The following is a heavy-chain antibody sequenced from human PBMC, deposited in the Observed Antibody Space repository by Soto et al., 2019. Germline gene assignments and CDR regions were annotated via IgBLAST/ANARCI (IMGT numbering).Heavy chain of an antibody. D-gene: IGHD6-13*01. Sequence: ASVKVSCKASGYTFTGYHMHWVRQAPGQGLEWMGWINPNSGGTNYAQKFQGRVTMTRDTSISTAYMELSRLRSDDTAVYYCASLEDSRNIAAADYWGQGTLVTVSS. V-gene: IGHV1-2*02. CDR3: ASLEDSRNIAAADY. CDR1: GYTFTGYH. J-gene: IGHJ4*02. CDR2: INPNSGGT.